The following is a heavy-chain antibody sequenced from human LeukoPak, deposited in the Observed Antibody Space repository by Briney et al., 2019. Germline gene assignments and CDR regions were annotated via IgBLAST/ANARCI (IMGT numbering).Heavy chain of an antibody. CDR1: GYTFTNYY. V-gene: IGHV1-46*01. J-gene: IGHJ3*02. CDR3: ARHTTGYTSPRDSFNI. CDR2: ISPSGAST. Sequence: ASVKVSCKASGYTFTNYYMHMVRQAPGQGLEWMGMISPSGASTSYAEKSQGRVTMTRDVSTSTVYMELSSLTSEDTAVYYCARHTTGYTSPRDSFNIWGQGTMVTVSS. D-gene: IGHD5-18*01.